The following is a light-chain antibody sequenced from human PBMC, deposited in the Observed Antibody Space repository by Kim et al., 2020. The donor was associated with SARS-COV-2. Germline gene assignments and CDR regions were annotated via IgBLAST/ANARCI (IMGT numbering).Light chain of an antibody. CDR1: NIGSKS. J-gene: IGLJ2*01. Sequence: VAPGKTARITCGGNNIGSKSLHWYQQKPGQAPVLVIYYDSDRPSGIPERFSGSNSGNTATLTISTVETGDEADYYCQVWNSYTVVFGGGTQLTVL. CDR3: QVWNSYTVV. CDR2: YDS. V-gene: IGLV3-21*04.